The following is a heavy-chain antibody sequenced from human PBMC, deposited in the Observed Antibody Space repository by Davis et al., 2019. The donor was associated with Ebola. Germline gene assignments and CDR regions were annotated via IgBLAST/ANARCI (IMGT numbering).Heavy chain of an antibody. J-gene: IGHJ4*02. CDR2: IYPGDSDT. Sequence: GESLKISCTGSESIFSFYWIGWVRQMPGKGLEWMGIIYPGDSDTRYTPSFQGQVTISVDKSINTAYLQWASLKASDTAMYFCAAYCGGDCGLDYWGQGTLVTVSS. D-gene: IGHD2-21*02. CDR1: ESIFSFYW. CDR3: AAYCGGDCGLDY. V-gene: IGHV5-51*01.